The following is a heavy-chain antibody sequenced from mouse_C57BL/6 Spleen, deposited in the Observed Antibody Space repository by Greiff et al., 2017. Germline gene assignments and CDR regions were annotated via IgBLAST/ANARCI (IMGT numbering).Heavy chain of an antibody. CDR2: IYPGDGDT. D-gene: IGHD2-2*01. CDR1: GYAFSRYW. CDR3: ATMVTSDY. V-gene: IGHV1-80*01. J-gene: IGHJ2*01. Sequence: QVQLKQSGAALVKPGASVKISCKASGYAFSRYWINWVQQRPGKGLEGIGQIYPGDGDTNYNGKFKGKATLTADKSSSTAYMQLSSLTSEDSAVYFCATMVTSDYWGQGTTLTVSS.